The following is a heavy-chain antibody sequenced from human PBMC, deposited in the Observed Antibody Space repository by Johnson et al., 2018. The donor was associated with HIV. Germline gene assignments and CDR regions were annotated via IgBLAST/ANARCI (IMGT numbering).Heavy chain of an antibody. V-gene: IGHV3-30*04. Sequence: QVQLVESGGGVVRPGGSLRLSCAASGFTFSNYAMHWVRQAPGKGLEWVAVISYDGSNKYYADSVKGRFTISRDNSKNTLYLQMNSLRAEDTAVYYCARVEQQLWLRGAFDIWGQGTMVTVSS. D-gene: IGHD5-18*01. CDR1: GFTFSNYA. CDR2: ISYDGSNK. J-gene: IGHJ3*02. CDR3: ARVEQQLWLRGAFDI.